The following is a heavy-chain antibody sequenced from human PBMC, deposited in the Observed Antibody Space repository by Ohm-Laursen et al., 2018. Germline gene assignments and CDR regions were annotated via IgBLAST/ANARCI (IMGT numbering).Heavy chain of an antibody. CDR1: GFSLSTSGVG. CDR2: IYWDDDK. CDR3: AHTGYTNDWYYFDY. Sequence: TQTLTLTCTFSGFSLSTSGVGVGWVRQPPGEALEWLALIYWDDDKRYSPSLQSRLTITKDTSKNQVVLTMTSMDPVETAIYYCAHTGYTNDWYYFDYWGQGTLVTVSS. J-gene: IGHJ4*02. D-gene: IGHD1-1*01. V-gene: IGHV2-5*02.